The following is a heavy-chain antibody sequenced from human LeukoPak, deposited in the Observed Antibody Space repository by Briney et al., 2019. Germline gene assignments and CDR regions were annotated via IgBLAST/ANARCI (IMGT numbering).Heavy chain of an antibody. V-gene: IGHV1-2*02. CDR3: ARGPNLDY. D-gene: IGHD1-14*01. J-gene: IGHJ4*01. Sequence: ASVNVSCKASGYTFTGYYMHWMRQAPGQGLEWMGWIDPNSDGTNYAQKFQGRVTMTRDTSISTAYMELSRLTSDDTAVYYCARGPNLDYWGRGTLVTVSS. CDR1: GYTFTGYY. CDR2: IDPNSDGT.